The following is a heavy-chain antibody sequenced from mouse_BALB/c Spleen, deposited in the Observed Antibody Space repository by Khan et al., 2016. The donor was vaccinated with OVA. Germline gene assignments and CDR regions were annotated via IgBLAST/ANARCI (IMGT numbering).Heavy chain of an antibody. D-gene: IGHD2-1*01. J-gene: IGHJ1*01. CDR2: IRNKANGYTT. CDR3: ARDLNYGNYGYIDV. Sequence: EVELVESGGGLVQPGGSLRLSCTTSGFTFTDYYMSWVRQPPGKALEWLGFIRNKANGYTTEYSASVKGRFTISRDNSQSILYLQMNNLRAEDSATYYCARDLNYGNYGYIDVWGEGTTVTVSS. V-gene: IGHV7-3*02. CDR1: GFTFTDYY.